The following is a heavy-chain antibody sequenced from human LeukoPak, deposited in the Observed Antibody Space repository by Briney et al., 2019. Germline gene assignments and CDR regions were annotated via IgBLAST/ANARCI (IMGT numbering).Heavy chain of an antibody. CDR2: IWYDGSNK. J-gene: IGHJ1*01. D-gene: IGHD3-3*01. CDR1: GFTFSSYG. Sequence: GGSLRLSCAASGFTFSSYGMHWVRQAPGKGLEWVAVIWYDGSNKYYADSVKGRFTISRDNSKNTLYLQMNSLRAEDTAVYYCASGYDFWSGYYPSAEYFQHWGQGTLVTVSS. V-gene: IGHV3-33*01. CDR3: ASGYDFWSGYYPSAEYFQH.